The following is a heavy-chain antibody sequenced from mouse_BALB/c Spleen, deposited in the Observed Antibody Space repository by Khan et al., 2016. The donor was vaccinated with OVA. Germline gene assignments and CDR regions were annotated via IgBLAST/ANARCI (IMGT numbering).Heavy chain of an antibody. Sequence: QVQLKESGPGLVAPSQSLSITCTVSGFSLTDYGVSWLRQPPGKGLEWLGIIWGGGTTYYNSALKSRLSISKDNSKSQVFLKMNSLQTDDSDMYYCAKPFYAHYYAMDYWGQGTSVTVSS. CDR3: AKPFYAHYYAMDY. J-gene: IGHJ4*01. CDR1: GFSLTDYG. V-gene: IGHV2-6-5*01. D-gene: IGHD2-3*01. CDR2: IWGGGTT.